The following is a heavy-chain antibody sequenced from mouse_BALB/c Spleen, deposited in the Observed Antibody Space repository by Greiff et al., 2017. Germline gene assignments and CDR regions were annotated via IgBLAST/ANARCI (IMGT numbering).Heavy chain of an antibody. D-gene: IGHD1-2*01. V-gene: IGHV1S127*01. CDR2: IDPSDSYT. J-gene: IGHJ4*01. CDR1: GYTFTSYW. CDR3: TREGTATAMDY. Sequence: QVQLQQPGAELVKPGASVKMSCKASGYTFTSYWMHWVKQRPGQGLEWIGVIDPSDSYTSYNQKFKGKATLTVDTSSSTAYMQLSSLTSEDSAVYYCTREGTATAMDYWGQGTSVTVSS.